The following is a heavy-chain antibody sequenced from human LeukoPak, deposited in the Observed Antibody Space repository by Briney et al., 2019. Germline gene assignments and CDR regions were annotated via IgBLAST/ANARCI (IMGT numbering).Heavy chain of an antibody. Sequence: PSETLSLTCTVSGGSISSYYWGWIRQPPGKGLEWIGSIHYSGNTYYNPSLKSRVTISVDTSKNQFSLKLSSVTAADTAVYYCARIITENLRRFDYWGQGTLVTVSS. D-gene: IGHD1-20*01. CDR3: ARIITENLRRFDY. V-gene: IGHV4-39*01. CDR2: IHYSGNT. CDR1: GGSISSYY. J-gene: IGHJ4*02.